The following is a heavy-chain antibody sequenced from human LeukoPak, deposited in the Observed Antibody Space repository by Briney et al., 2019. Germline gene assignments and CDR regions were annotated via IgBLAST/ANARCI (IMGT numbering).Heavy chain of an antibody. CDR2: IRYDGSNE. D-gene: IGHD3-10*02. J-gene: IGHJ4*02. Sequence: GGSLRLSCAVSGFTFSTYGMHWVRQAPGKGLEWVAFIRYDGSNEYADSVKGRFTISRDNSKNTLYLQMNTLRSEDTAVYYCARLFGVYFDYWGQGTLVTVSS. CDR3: ARLFGVYFDY. V-gene: IGHV3-30*02. CDR1: GFTFSTYG.